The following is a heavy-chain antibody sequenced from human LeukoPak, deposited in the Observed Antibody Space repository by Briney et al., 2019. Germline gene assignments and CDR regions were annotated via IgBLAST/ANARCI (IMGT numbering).Heavy chain of an antibody. Sequence: RTGGSLRLSCAASGFSFSSFAMSWVRQAPGKGLEWVSGVSGNGGHTYYADSVKGRFSISRDNSKNTLYLQMNSLRAEDTAVYYCAKDMHIVVVTASDYWGQGTLVTVSS. CDR3: AKDMHIVVVTASDY. D-gene: IGHD2-21*02. CDR1: GFSFSSFA. J-gene: IGHJ4*02. V-gene: IGHV3-23*01. CDR2: VSGNGGHT.